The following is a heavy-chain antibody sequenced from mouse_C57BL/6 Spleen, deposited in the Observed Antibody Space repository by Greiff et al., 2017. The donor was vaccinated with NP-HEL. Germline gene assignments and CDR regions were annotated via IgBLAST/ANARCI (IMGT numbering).Heavy chain of an antibody. CDR2: INPNNGGT. D-gene: IGHD1-1*01. J-gene: IGHJ2*01. CDR3: ARGRFTTVYYCDY. V-gene: IGHV1-26*01. CDR1: GYTFTDYY. Sequence: EVQLQQSGPELVKPGASVKISCKASGYTFTDYYMNWVKQSHGKSLEWIGDINPNNGGTSYNQKFKGKATLTVDKSSSTAYMELRSLTSEDSAVYYCARGRFTTVYYCDYWGQGTTLTVSS.